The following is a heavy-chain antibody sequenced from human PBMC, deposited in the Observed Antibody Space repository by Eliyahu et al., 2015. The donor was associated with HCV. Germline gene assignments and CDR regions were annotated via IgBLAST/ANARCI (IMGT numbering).Heavy chain of an antibody. Sequence: EVQLVESGGGLVQPGRSLRLSCAASGFTFDDYAMXWVRQAPGKGLELVLGISWNSCSIGYADXVKGRFTISRDNAKNSLYLQMNSLRAEDTALYYCAKASYPYSSWPDYWGQGTLVTVSS. CDR1: GFTFDDYA. CDR2: ISWNSCSI. J-gene: IGHJ4*02. CDR3: AKASYPYSSWPDY. V-gene: IGHV3-9*01. D-gene: IGHD6-6*01.